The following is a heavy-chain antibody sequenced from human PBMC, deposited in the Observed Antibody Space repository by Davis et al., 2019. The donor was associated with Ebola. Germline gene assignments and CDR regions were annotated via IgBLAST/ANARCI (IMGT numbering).Heavy chain of an antibody. CDR3: ARLVPAAVASWWFDP. CDR1: GYSFTSYW. J-gene: IGHJ5*02. V-gene: IGHV5-10-1*01. Sequence: GESLKISCKGSGYSFTSYWISWVRQMPGKGLEWMGRIDPSDSYTNYSPSFQGHVTISADKSISTAYLQWSSLKASDTAMYYCARLVPAAVASWWFDPWGQGTLVTVSS. D-gene: IGHD2-2*01. CDR2: IDPSDSYT.